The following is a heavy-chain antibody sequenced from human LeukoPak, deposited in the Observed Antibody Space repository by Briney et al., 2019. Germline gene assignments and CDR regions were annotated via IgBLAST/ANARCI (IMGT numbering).Heavy chain of an antibody. D-gene: IGHD6-19*01. CDR1: GDSISSSSYY. V-gene: IGHV4-39*01. CDR3: AGRGIAVAGGFDY. CDR2: IYPSGST. Sequence: KPSETLSLTCTVSGDSISSSSYYWGWIRQPPGKGLEWIGSIYPSGSTSNNPSLKSRVTMSADTSKNQFSLKLSSVTAADTAVYYCAGRGIAVAGGFDYWGQGTLVTVSS. J-gene: IGHJ4*02.